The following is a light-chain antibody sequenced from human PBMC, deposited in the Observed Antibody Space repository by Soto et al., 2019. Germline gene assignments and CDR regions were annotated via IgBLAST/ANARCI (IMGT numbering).Light chain of an antibody. V-gene: IGKV1-39*01. J-gene: IGKJ4*01. CDR1: QSISNS. CDR3: QQTNITPLT. Sequence: DIQMTQSPSSLSASVGDRVTISCRASQSISNSLNWYQQKPGNAPKLLIYAASSLQSGVPSRFSGSGSGTDFTLNISSLQPADFATYYCQQTNITPLTFGGGTKVDIK. CDR2: AAS.